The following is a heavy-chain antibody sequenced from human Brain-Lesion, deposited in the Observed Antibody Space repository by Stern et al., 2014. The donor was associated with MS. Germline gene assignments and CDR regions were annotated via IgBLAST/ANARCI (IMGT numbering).Heavy chain of an antibody. CDR3: AGEEDIRYCSGGSCTGNWFDP. D-gene: IGHD2-15*01. J-gene: IGHJ5*02. CDR1: GGSVSSTSYA. V-gene: IGHV4-39*01. Sequence: VQLVESGPGLVKPSETLSLTCTVAGGSVSSTSYAWAWIRQPPGKGLEGIGALYYSGHTHYRPSLKSRLPISLDKSKTQLHPPLRSVTAADTAVYYCAGEEDIRYCSGGSCTGNWFDPWGQGTLVTVSS. CDR2: LYYSGHT.